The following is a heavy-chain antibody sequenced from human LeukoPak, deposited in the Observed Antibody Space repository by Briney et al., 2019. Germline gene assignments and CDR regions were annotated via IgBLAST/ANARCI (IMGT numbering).Heavy chain of an antibody. CDR1: GFTFSSYS. CDR2: ISSSSSYI. CDR3: AREQTTSNDAFDI. Sequence: GGSLRLSCAASGFTFSSYSMNWARQAPGKGLEWVSSISSSSSYIYYADSVKGRFTISRDNAKNSLYLQMNSLRAEDTAVYYCAREQTTSNDAFDIWGQGTMVTVSS. D-gene: IGHD4-17*01. V-gene: IGHV3-21*01. J-gene: IGHJ3*02.